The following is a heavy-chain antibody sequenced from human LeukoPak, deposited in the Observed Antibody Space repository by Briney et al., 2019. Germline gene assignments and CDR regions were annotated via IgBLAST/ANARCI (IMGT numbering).Heavy chain of an antibody. CDR1: GGSISSNY. CDR2: IYYSGST. D-gene: IGHD3-10*01. J-gene: IGHJ4*02. CDR3: AKSDYYASGLDY. Sequence: SETLSLTCIVSGGSISSNYWSWIRQPPGKGLEWIGHIYYSGSTNYNPSLKSRVTISVDTSKKQFSLKLSSVTAADTAVYYCAKSDYYASGLDYWGQGTLVTVSS. V-gene: IGHV4-59*08.